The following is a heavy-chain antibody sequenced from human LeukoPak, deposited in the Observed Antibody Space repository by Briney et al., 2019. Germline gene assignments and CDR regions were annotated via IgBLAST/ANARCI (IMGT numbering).Heavy chain of an antibody. Sequence: SETLSLTCTVSGGSISSYYWSWIRQPPGKGLEWLGYIYYSGSTNYNPSLKSRVSISIDRSKNQFSLKLTSVTAADTAVYYCARDGEVITYNWFDPWGQGTLVTVSS. V-gene: IGHV4-59*01. CDR2: IYYSGST. CDR1: GGSISSYY. D-gene: IGHD3-22*01. CDR3: ARDGEVITYNWFDP. J-gene: IGHJ5*02.